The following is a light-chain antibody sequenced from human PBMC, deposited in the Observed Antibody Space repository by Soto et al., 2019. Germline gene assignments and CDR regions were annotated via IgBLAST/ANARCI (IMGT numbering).Light chain of an antibody. CDR3: QQYGRSPGT. V-gene: IGKV1-5*03. CDR2: KAS. Sequence: DIEMTQSPSSLSASVGDRVTISCRASQTIRDYLNWYQQKPGKAPKLLIYKASSLESGVPSRFSGSGSGTDFTLTISRLEPEDFAVYYCQQYGRSPGTFGQGTKVDIK. CDR1: QTIRDY. J-gene: IGKJ1*01.